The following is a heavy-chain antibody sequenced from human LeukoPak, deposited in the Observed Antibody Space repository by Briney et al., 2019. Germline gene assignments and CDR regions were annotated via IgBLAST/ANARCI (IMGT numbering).Heavy chain of an antibody. CDR3: ARGDIVVVPGVDY. CDR2: IYHSGST. D-gene: IGHD2-2*01. Sequence: EPSGTLSLTCAVSGGSISSSNWWSWVRQPPGKGLEWIGEIYHSGSTNYNPSLKSRVTISVDKSKNQFSLKLSSVTAAGTAVYYCARGDIVVVPGVDYWGQGTLVTVSS. V-gene: IGHV4-4*02. CDR1: GGSISSSNW. J-gene: IGHJ4*02.